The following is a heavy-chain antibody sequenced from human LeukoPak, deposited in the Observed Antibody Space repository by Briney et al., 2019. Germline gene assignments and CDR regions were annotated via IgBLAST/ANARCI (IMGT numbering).Heavy chain of an antibody. CDR2: IKQDGSEI. D-gene: IGHD6-6*01. V-gene: IGHV3-7*01. J-gene: IGHJ4*02. CDR1: GFTFSNYW. CDR3: ARIGYSSSSFDY. Sequence: GGSLRLSCAASGFTFSNYWMSWVRLAPGKGLEWVANIKQDGSEIDSVDSMKGRFTISRDNAKNSVYLQMNSLRAEDTALYYCARIGYSSSSFDYWGQGTLVTVSS.